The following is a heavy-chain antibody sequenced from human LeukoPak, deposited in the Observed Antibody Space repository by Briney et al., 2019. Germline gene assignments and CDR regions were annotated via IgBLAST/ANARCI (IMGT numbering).Heavy chain of an antibody. CDR3: ARVHSTSWPEYFQH. D-gene: IGHD6-13*01. CDR2: ISAYNGNT. J-gene: IGHJ1*01. CDR1: GYTFNRYG. Sequence: VASVTVSFTASGYTFNRYGISWVRLAPGPGLEWMGWISAYNGNTKNAQNLQGRVTMTTDTSTTTAYMELRSLKSDDTAVYYCARVHSTSWPEYFQHWGQGTLVTVSS. V-gene: IGHV1-18*01.